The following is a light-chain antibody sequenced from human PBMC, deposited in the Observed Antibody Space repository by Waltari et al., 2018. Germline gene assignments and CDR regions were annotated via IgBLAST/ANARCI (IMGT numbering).Light chain of an antibody. CDR2: DVS. J-gene: IGLJ3*02. CDR3: SSYITTNTLEL. V-gene: IGLV2-14*03. Sequence: QSSLTQPASVSGSPGKSITISCTGTSSDVGTYNYVSWYQQNPGKAPNLLIYDVSYRRSGVSYRFSGASSGNTAALTISGLQAADEADYYCSSYITTNTLELFGGGTSLTVL. CDR1: SSDVGTYNY.